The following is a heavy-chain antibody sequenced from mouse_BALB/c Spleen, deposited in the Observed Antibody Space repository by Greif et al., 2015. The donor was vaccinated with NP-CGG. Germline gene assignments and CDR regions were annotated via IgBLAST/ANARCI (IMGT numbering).Heavy chain of an antibody. CDR1: GYTFTSYY. V-gene: IGHV1S81*02. CDR3: TRSGYYFWFAY. J-gene: IGHJ3*01. CDR2: INPSNGGT. D-gene: IGHD2-3*01. Sequence: SGAELVKPGASVKLSCKASGYTFTSYYMYWVKQRPGQGLEWIGEINPSNGGTNFNEKFKSKATLTVDKSSXTAYMQLSSLTSEDSAVYYCTRSGYYFWFAYWGQGTLVTVSA.